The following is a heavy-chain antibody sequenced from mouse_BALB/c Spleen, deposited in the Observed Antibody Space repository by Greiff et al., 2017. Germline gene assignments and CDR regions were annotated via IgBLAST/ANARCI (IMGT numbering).Heavy chain of an antibody. Sequence: EVMLVESGGGLVQPGGSRKLSCAASGFTFSSFGMHWVRQAPEKGLEWVAYISSGSSTIYYADTVKGRFTISRDNPKNTLFLQMTSLRSEDTAMYYCARDYNFDYWGQGTTRTVSS. D-gene: IGHD2-4*01. J-gene: IGHJ2*01. CDR1: GFTFSSFG. CDR2: ISSGSSTI. V-gene: IGHV5-17*02. CDR3: ARDYNFDY.